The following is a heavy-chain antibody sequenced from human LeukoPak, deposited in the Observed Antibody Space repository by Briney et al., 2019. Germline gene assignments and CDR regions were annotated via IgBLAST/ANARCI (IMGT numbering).Heavy chain of an antibody. CDR2: MHYNGAT. CDR1: GGSINSHNYY. Sequence: SSETLSLTCTVSGGSINSHNYYWGWIRQPPGKGLEWIGSMHYNGATYYNPSLKSRVTTSVDTSKNQLFLKLRSVTAADTAVYYCARSRGRPDAFDIWGQGTMVTVSS. J-gene: IGHJ3*02. D-gene: IGHD3/OR15-3a*01. V-gene: IGHV4-39*07. CDR3: ARSRGRPDAFDI.